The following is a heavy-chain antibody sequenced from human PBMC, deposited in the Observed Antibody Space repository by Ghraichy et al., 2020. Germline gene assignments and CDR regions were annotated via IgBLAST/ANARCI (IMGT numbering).Heavy chain of an antibody. CDR1: GFAFSKYN. D-gene: IGHD2-2*01. CDR3: AKGFRDDGRPMDY. Sequence: GGSLRLSCAASGFAFSKYNMNWVRQAPGKGLEWVSSISSSRYHISYADSVKGRFTISRDNAENSLYLQMNSLRAEDTAVDYCAKGFRDDGRPMDYWGQGILGTVAS. CDR2: ISSSRYHI. V-gene: IGHV3-21*01. J-gene: IGHJ4*02.